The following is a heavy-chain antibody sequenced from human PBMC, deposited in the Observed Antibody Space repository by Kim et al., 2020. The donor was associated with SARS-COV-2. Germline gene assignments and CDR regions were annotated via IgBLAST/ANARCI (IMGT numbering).Heavy chain of an antibody. J-gene: IGHJ6*02. CDR3: ARDQQDIVVVPAANRVWYPYYYYGMDV. CDR1: GGTFSSYA. V-gene: IGHV1-69*13. CDR2: IIPIFGTA. Sequence: SVKVSCKASGGTFSSYAISWVRQAPGQGLEWMGGIIPIFGTANYAQKFQGRVTITADESTSTAYMELSSLRSEDTAVYYCARDQQDIVVVPAANRVWYPYYYYGMDVWGQGTTVTVSS. D-gene: IGHD2-2*01.